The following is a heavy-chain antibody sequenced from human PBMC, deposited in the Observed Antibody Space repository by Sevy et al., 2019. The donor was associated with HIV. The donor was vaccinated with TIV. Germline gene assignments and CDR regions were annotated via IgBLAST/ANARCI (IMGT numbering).Heavy chain of an antibody. Sequence: GGCLRLSCAASGFIFSSFAMSWVRQAPGKGLEWVSAISGSGHSTYNADSVKGRFTISRDISKNTLYLQMNSLRAEDSAVCYCAKERNFWSGRDAFDIWGQGTTVTVSS. D-gene: IGHD3-3*01. J-gene: IGHJ3*02. V-gene: IGHV3-23*01. CDR1: GFIFSSFA. CDR2: ISGSGHST. CDR3: AKERNFWSGRDAFDI.